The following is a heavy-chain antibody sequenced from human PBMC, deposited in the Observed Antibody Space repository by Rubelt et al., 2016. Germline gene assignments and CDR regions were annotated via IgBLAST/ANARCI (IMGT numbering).Heavy chain of an antibody. V-gene: IGHV3-49*04. J-gene: IGHJ4*02. Sequence: EVQLVESGGGLVQPGGSLRLSCAASGFTFSSYSMNWVRQSPGQGLEWVGFIRSKAYGGKTEYAASVKGRFTISRDDSKSIAYLQMNSLKTEDTAVYYCTRTLLGGSPIYYFDYWGQGTLVTVSS. D-gene: IGHD3-10*01. CDR2: IRSKAYGGKT. CDR3: TRTLLGGSPIYYFDY. CDR1: GFTFSSYS.